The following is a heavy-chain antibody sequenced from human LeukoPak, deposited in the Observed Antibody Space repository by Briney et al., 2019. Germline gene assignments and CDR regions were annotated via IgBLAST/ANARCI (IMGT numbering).Heavy chain of an antibody. CDR1: GGSISSYY. J-gene: IGHJ4*02. CDR3: AREQWEGFDY. D-gene: IGHD1-26*01. V-gene: IGHV4-59*01. Sequence: SETLSLTCAVSGGSISSYYWSWIRQPPGKRLEWIGYIYYSGSTNCNPSLKSRVTISVDTSKNQFSLKLSSVTAADTAVYYCAREQWEGFDYWGQGTLVTVSS. CDR2: IYYSGST.